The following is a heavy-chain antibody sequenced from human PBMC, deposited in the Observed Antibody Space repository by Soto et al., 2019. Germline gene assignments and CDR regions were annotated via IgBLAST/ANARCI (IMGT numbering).Heavy chain of an antibody. CDR1: GFTFSSYA. CDR3: AKKGVRYGDYRYYFDY. Sequence: EVQLLESGGGLVQPGGSPRLSCAASGFTFSSYAMSWVRQAPGKGLEWVSAISGSGGSTYYADSVKGRFTISRDNSKNTLYLQMNSLRAEDTAVYYCAKKGVRYGDYRYYFDYWGQGTLVTVSS. J-gene: IGHJ4*02. CDR2: ISGSGGST. D-gene: IGHD4-17*01. V-gene: IGHV3-23*01.